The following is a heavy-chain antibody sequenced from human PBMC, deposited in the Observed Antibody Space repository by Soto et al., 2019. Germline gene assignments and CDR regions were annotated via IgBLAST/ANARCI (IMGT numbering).Heavy chain of an antibody. CDR2: INSDGSST. CDR1: GFTFSSYW. J-gene: IGHJ3*02. CDR3: AMSFGDSSGYYDAFDI. Sequence: PGGSLRLSCAASGFTFSSYWMHWVRQAPGKGLVWVSRINSDGSSTSYADSVKGRFTISRDNAKNTLYLQMNSLRAEDTAVYYCAMSFGDSSGYYDAFDIWGQGTMVTVSS. D-gene: IGHD3-22*01. V-gene: IGHV3-74*01.